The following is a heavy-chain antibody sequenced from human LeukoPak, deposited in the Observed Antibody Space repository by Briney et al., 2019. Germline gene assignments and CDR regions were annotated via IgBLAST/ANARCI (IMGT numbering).Heavy chain of an antibody. CDR3: AEEWLRDHAFDI. V-gene: IGHV3-21*01. D-gene: IGHD5-12*01. CDR1: GFTFSSYS. CDR2: ISSSSSYI. J-gene: IGHJ3*02. Sequence: GGSLRLSCAASGFTFSSYSMNWVRQAPGKGLEWVSSISSSSSYIYYADSVKGRFTISRDNAKKSLYLQMNSLRAEDTAVYYCAEEWLRDHAFDIWGQGTMVTVSS.